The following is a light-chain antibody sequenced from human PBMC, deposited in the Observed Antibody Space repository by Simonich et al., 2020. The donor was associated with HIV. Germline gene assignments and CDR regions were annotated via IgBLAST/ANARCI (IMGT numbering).Light chain of an antibody. CDR2: EDN. V-gene: IGLV6-57*01. J-gene: IGLJ3*02. Sequence: NFMLTQPHSVSESPGKTATISCTRRSGYIASNSVQWYQQRPGSSPTTMVYEDNQSPSGVPDRFSGSIDSSSNSASLTISGLKTEDEADYYCQSYDRTNWVFGGGTKLTVL. CDR3: QSYDRTNWV. CDR1: SGYIASNS.